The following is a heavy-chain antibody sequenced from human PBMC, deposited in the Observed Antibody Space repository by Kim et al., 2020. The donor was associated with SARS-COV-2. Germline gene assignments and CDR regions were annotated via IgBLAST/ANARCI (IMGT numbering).Heavy chain of an antibody. CDR3: ARVESGYDNAYYFDY. Sequence: ASVKVSCKASGYTFTSYYMHWVRQAPGQGLEWMGIINPSGGSTSYAQKFQGRVTMTRDTSTSTVYMELSSLRSEHTAVYYCARVESGYDNAYYFDYWGQGTPVAVSS. D-gene: IGHD5-12*01. V-gene: IGHV1-46*01. J-gene: IGHJ4*02. CDR2: INPSGGST. CDR1: GYTFTSYY.